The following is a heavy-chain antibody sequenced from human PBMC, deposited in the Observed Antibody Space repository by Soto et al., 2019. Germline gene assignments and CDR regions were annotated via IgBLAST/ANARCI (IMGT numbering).Heavy chain of an antibody. CDR3: ARDGYTVTPNYYYGMDV. Sequence: SETLSLTCSVSGAPISSYYYTWIRQPPGKGLEWIGYIYYSGSTNYNPSLKSRVTISVDTSKNQFSLRLSSVTAADTAVYYCARDGYTVTPNYYYGMDVWGQGTTVTVSS. D-gene: IGHD4-4*01. V-gene: IGHV4-59*01. J-gene: IGHJ6*02. CDR1: GAPISSYY. CDR2: IYYSGST.